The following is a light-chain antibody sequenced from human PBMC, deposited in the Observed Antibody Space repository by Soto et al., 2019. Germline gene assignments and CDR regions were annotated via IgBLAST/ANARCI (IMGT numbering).Light chain of an antibody. Sequence: QPVLTQPASVSGSPGQSITISCTGTSSDVGGYNYVSWYQQHPGKAPKLMIYEVSNRPSGVSNRFSGSKSGNTASLTISGLQAEDEADYYSSSYTSSSTLVFGGGTKLTVL. CDR3: SSYTSSSTLV. J-gene: IGLJ2*01. CDR2: EVS. CDR1: SSDVGGYNY. V-gene: IGLV2-14*01.